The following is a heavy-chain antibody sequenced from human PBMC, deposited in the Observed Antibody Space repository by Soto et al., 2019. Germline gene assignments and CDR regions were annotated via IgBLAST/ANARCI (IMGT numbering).Heavy chain of an antibody. CDR2: IYYSGST. CDR1: GGSISSYY. J-gene: IGHJ6*03. V-gene: IGHV4-59*08. Sequence: KPSETLSLTCTVSGGSISSYYWSWIRQPPGKGLEWIGYIYYSGSTNYNPSLKSRVTISVDTSKNQFSLKLSSVTAADTAVYYCARRNSGYELGDYYYYYMDVWGKGTTVTVSS. D-gene: IGHD5-12*01. CDR3: ARRNSGYELGDYYYYYMDV.